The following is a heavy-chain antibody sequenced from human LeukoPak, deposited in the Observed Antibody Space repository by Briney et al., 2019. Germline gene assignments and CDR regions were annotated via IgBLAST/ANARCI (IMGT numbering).Heavy chain of an antibody. V-gene: IGHV4-59*12. Sequence: SETLSLTCTVSGGSISSYYWSWIRQPPGKGLEWIGYIYYSGSTNYNPSLKSRVTISVDMSKNQFSLKLSSVTAADTAVYYCARFFSPFTYYYDSSGYYIDYWGQGTLVTVSS. CDR1: GGSISSYY. CDR2: IYYSGST. J-gene: IGHJ4*02. CDR3: ARFFSPFTYYYDSSGYYIDY. D-gene: IGHD3-22*01.